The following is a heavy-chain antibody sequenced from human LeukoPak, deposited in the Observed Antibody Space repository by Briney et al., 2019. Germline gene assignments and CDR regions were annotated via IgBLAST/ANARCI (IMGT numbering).Heavy chain of an antibody. CDR2: IYYSGST. J-gene: IGHJ6*02. CDR3: ARDYYDSSGPKGDYYYGMDV. D-gene: IGHD3-22*01. V-gene: IGHV4-59*01. Sequence: SETLSLTCTVSGGSISSYYWSWIRQPPGKGLEWIGYIYYSGSTNYSPSLKSRVTISVDTSKNQFSLKLSSVTAADTAVYYCARDYYDSSGPKGDYYYGMDVWGQGTTVTVSS. CDR1: GGSISSYY.